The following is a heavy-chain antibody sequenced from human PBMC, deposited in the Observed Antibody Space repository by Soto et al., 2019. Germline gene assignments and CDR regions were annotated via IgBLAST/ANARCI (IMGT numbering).Heavy chain of an antibody. D-gene: IGHD5-18*01. CDR1: GASINSGGYF. J-gene: IGHJ4*02. Sequence: QVQLQESGPGLVKPSQTLSLACSVSGASINSGGYFWSWIRQLPGKVLEWIGYIHYSGSTYYNLSLKSRVVMSMDTSKNDFSLKLSSVTAADTAVFYCARGFVETAMAFDYWGQGALVTVSS. CDR3: ARGFVETAMAFDY. V-gene: IGHV4-31*03. CDR2: IHYSGST.